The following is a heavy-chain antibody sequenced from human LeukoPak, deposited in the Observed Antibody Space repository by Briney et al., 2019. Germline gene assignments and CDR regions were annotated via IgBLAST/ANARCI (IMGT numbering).Heavy chain of an antibody. CDR2: IYYSGST. D-gene: IGHD5-12*01. J-gene: IGHJ6*02. V-gene: IGHV4-59*08. Sequence: SETLSLTCTVSGGSISSYYWSWIRQPPGKGLEWIGYIYYSGSTNYNPSLKSRVTISVDTSKNQFSLKLSSVTAADTAVYYCARQRVATMRTGMDVWGQGTTVTVSS. CDR1: GGSISSYY. CDR3: ARQRVATMRTGMDV.